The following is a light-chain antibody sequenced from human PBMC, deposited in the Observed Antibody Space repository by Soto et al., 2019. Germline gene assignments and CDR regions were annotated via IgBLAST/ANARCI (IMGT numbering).Light chain of an antibody. CDR1: SGHSSYA. Sequence: QLVLTQSPSASASLGASVRLTCNLSSGHSSYAIAWHQQQPEKGPHYLMKVNSDGSHNKGDGIPDRFSGSSSGAERYLTISSLQSEDEADYYCQTWGSGSWVFGGGTKLTVL. CDR2: VNSDGSH. J-gene: IGLJ3*02. V-gene: IGLV4-69*01. CDR3: QTWGSGSWV.